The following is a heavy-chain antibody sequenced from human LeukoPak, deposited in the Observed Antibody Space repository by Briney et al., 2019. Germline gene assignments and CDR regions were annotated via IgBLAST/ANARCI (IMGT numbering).Heavy chain of an antibody. V-gene: IGHV3-23*01. CDR3: AKTRGSGPFDY. CDR1: GFSFSTYG. J-gene: IGHJ4*02. Sequence: GGTLRLSCAASGFSFSTYGMSWVRQAPGKGLEWVSAISGSGGSTYYADSVKGRFTISRDNSKNTLYLQMNNLRAEDTAVYYCAKTRGSGPFDYWGQGTLVTVSS. CDR2: ISGSGGST. D-gene: IGHD3-10*01.